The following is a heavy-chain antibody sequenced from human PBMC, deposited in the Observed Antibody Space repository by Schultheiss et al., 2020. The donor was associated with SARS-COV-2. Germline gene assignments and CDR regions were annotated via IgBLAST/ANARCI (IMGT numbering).Heavy chain of an antibody. V-gene: IGHV3-74*01. D-gene: IGHD1-1*01. Sequence: GGSLRLSCAASGFTFSRYWMHWVRQAPGKGLVWVSRISSDGSSTSYADSVEGRFTISRDVSENTLYLHMNSLKAGDTAVYYCAKDLHWYGMDVWGQGTTVTVSS. CDR2: ISSDGSST. CDR1: GFTFSRYW. CDR3: AKDLHWYGMDV. J-gene: IGHJ6*02.